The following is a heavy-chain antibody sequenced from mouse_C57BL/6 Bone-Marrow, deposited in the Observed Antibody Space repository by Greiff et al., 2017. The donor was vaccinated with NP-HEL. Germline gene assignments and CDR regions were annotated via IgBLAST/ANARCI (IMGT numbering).Heavy chain of an antibody. D-gene: IGHD1-1*01. CDR3: ARSAYYDTLMDY. J-gene: IGHJ4*01. Sequence: QVQLQQPGAELVKPGASVKLSCKASGYTFTSYWMHWVKQRPGQGLEWIGMIHPNSGSTNYNEKFKSKATLTVAKSSSTAYMQLSSLTSEDSAVYYCARSAYYDTLMDYWGQGTSVTVSS. CDR2: IHPNSGST. V-gene: IGHV1-64*01. CDR1: GYTFTSYW.